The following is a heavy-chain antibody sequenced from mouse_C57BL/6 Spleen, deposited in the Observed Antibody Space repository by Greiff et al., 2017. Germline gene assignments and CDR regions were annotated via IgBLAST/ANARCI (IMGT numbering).Heavy chain of an antibody. J-gene: IGHJ3*01. CDR2: IYPGNSDT. CDR1: GYTFTSYW. D-gene: IGHD2-4*01. V-gene: IGHV1-5*01. Sequence: EVQLQQSGTVLARPGASVKMSCKTSGYTFTSYWMHWVKQRPGQGLEWIGAIYPGNSDTSYNQKFKGKAKLTPVTSASTAYMELSSLTNEDSAVYYCTALLYYDYDGFAYWGQGTLVTVSA. CDR3: TALLYYDYDGFAY.